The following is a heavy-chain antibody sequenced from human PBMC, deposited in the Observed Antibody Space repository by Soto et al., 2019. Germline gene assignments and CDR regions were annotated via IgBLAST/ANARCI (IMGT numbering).Heavy chain of an antibody. V-gene: IGHV2-5*02. CDR3: AHSLVHDWEERGAYDY. CDR2: IYWDDDK. CDR1: GFSLSTSGVG. J-gene: IGHJ4*02. Sequence: QITLKESGPPLVKPTQTLTLTCTFSGFSLSTSGVGVGWIRQPPGKALEWLALIYWDDDKRYSPSLKSRLTITKDTAKIHMVLTITNIDPVVTATNYCAHSLVHDWEERGAYDYCGQGTLVTVSS. D-gene: IGHD6-6*01.